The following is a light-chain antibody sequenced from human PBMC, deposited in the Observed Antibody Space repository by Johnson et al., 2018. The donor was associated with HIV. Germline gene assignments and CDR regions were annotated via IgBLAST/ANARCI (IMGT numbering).Light chain of an antibody. J-gene: IGLJ1*01. Sequence: QAVLTQPPSVSAAPGQKVTISCSGTSSNIGNNYVSWYQQFTGTDPKLVIHDNNKRPSGIPDRFSGSKSGTSATLGITGLQTGDEADYYCGTWDSSLSAGGANYVFGTGTKVTVL. CDR3: GTWDSSLSAGGANYV. CDR1: SSNIGNNY. V-gene: IGLV1-51*01. CDR2: DNN.